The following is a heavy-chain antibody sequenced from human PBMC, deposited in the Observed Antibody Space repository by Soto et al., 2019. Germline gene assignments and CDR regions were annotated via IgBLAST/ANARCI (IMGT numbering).Heavy chain of an antibody. V-gene: IGHV4-34*02. D-gene: IGHD3-3*01. CDR3: ALFPVRFSTFYSHMAV. Sequence: QVQLQQWGAGLLKPSETLSLTCGVYGGSLSVYYWSWIRQSPGKGLEWIGEINHSGSTNYNPSFTSPVTISVDPSKNQFSVKLTAVTAADTAVYYCALFPVRFSTFYSHMAVWGGGTTVTVSS. J-gene: IGHJ6*03. CDR2: INHSGST. CDR1: GGSLSVYY.